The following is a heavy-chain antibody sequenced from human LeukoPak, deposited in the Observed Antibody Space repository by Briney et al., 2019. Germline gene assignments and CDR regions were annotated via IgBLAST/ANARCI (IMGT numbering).Heavy chain of an antibody. CDR3: ARGNSSSWPLDY. CDR1: GDSISSAGYY. D-gene: IGHD6-13*01. V-gene: IGHV4-61*02. CDR2: IYTSGSA. J-gene: IGHJ4*02. Sequence: SETLSLTCTVSGDSISSAGYYWTWVRQPAGKGLEWIGRIYTSGSANYNPSLKSRVTMSVDTSKNQFSLNLSSVTAADTAVYYCARGNSSSWPLDYWGQGTLVTVSS.